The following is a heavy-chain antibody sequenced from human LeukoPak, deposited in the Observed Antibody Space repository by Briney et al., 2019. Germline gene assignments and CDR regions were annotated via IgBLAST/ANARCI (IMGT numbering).Heavy chain of an antibody. CDR2: IYYSGRT. Sequence: SETLSLTCTVSGGSISSGDYYWRWIRQPPGKGLEWIGYIYYSGRTYYNPSLKSRVTISVDTSKIQFSLKLSAVTAADTAVYYCARDHYYDSSGSFDYWGQGTLVTVSS. J-gene: IGHJ4*02. CDR1: GGSISSGDYY. CDR3: ARDHYYDSSGSFDY. D-gene: IGHD3-22*01. V-gene: IGHV4-30-4*01.